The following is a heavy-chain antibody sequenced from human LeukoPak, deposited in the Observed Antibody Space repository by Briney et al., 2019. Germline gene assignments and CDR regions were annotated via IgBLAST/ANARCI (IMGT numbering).Heavy chain of an antibody. CDR2: VSYSGRT. V-gene: IGHV4-59*08. CDR1: GGSITSSY. Sequence: SETLSLTCTVSGGSITSSYWSWVRQPPGKGLEWIGGVSYSGRTAYTPSLMSRVARSVDTSNNQFSLKRSSVTAAHTAVYYGARGLVAGKPGSFDMWGQGTMVRVSS. D-gene: IGHD2-15*01. CDR3: ARGLVAGKPGSFDM. J-gene: IGHJ3*02.